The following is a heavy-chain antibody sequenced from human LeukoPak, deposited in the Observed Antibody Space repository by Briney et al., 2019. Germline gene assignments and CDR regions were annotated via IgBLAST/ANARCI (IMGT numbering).Heavy chain of an antibody. J-gene: IGHJ4*02. D-gene: IGHD3-22*01. CDR3: ARHRRYYFDSEFDF. V-gene: IGHV4-59*08. CDR1: GGSISSFY. CDR2: ISYSGST. Sequence: SETLSLTCTVSGGSISSFYWSWIRQPPGKGLEWIGCISYSGSTNYNPSLKSRVTISVDTSKNQLSLKLSSVTAADTAVYYCARHRRYYFDSEFDFWGQGTLVTVSS.